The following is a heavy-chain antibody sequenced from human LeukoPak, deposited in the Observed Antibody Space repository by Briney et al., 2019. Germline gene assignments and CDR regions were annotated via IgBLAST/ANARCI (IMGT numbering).Heavy chain of an antibody. CDR1: VDSVSSNSAA. Sequence: SQTLSLTCAISVDSVSSNSAAWNWIRQSPSRGLERLRRTYYRSKWYNDYAVSVKSRITINPDTSKNQFSLQLNSVTPEDTAVYYCARSMVGLEGGNYFDYWGQGTLVTVSS. V-gene: IGHV6-1*01. J-gene: IGHJ4*02. CDR3: ARSMVGLEGGNYFDY. CDR2: TYYRSKWYN. D-gene: IGHD1-26*01.